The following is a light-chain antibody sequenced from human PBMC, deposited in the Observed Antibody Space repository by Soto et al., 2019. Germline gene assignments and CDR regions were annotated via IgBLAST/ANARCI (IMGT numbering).Light chain of an antibody. CDR2: WAS. Sequence: DIVMTQSPDSLAVSLGERATINCKSSRSVLYSSNNKDYLAWYQQKPGQPPKLLIYWASTRESGVPDRFSGSGSGTAFTLTISSLQAEDVAVYYCQQYYVTPRTFGQGTKVEIK. V-gene: IGKV4-1*01. CDR1: RSVLYSSNNKDY. J-gene: IGKJ1*01. CDR3: QQYYVTPRT.